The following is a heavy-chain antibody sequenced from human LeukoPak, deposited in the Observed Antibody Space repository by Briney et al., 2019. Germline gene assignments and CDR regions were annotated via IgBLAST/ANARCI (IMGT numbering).Heavy chain of an antibody. CDR2: ANEDGSQR. D-gene: IGHD1-20*01. J-gene: IGHJ6*02. V-gene: IGHV3-7*01. CDR3: VGEDISGATSNYYYYGMDV. CDR1: GFTFSNYW. Sequence: GGSLRLSCAASGFTFSNYWMTWVRQASGKGLEWVANANEDGSQRYYVDSVKGRFTISRDNTKQSLYLQMNSLRAEDTAVYYCVGEDISGATSNYYYYGMDVWGQGTTVTVSS.